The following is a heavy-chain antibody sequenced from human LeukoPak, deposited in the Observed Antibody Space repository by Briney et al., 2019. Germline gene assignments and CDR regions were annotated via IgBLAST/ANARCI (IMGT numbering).Heavy chain of an antibody. D-gene: IGHD7-27*01. CDR1: GFTFSNYA. Sequence: PGGSLRLSCAASGFTFSNYAITWIRQAPGKGLEWVSEISGSGESTYYGDSVKGRFTISRDNSKNTLYLQMNSLRAGDTAVYYCARGHWDFDYWGQGTLVTVSS. V-gene: IGHV3-23*01. CDR3: ARGHWDFDY. CDR2: ISGSGEST. J-gene: IGHJ4*02.